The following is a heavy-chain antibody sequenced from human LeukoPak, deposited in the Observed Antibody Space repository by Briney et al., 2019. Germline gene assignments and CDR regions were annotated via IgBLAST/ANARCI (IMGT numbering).Heavy chain of an antibody. CDR1: GGSIGSSSYY. V-gene: IGHV4-39*01. D-gene: IGHD1-26*01. CDR2: IYYSGST. J-gene: IGHJ4*02. CDR3: ARHVRGSNSHGSFDY. Sequence: SETLSLTCTVSGGSIGSSSYYWGWIRQPPGKGLEWIGSIYYSGSTYYNPSLKSRVTISVDTSKNQFSLKLSSVTAADTAVYYCARHVRGSNSHGSFDYWGQGTLVTVSS.